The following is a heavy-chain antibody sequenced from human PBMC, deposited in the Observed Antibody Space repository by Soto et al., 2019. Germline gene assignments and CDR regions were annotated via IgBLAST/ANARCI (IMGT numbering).Heavy chain of an antibody. J-gene: IGHJ3*02. Sequence: QVQRVQSGAEVKKPGSSVKVSCKVSGGTFNIRWVRQAPGQGLEWMGGIIPVIDTANYARKFQGRVVISADRATNIVYMERMSLTLEDTAVYYCARGSGADAFDIWGQGTMVTVSS. D-gene: IGHD7-27*01. CDR1: GGTFN. V-gene: IGHV1-69*06. CDR3: ARGSGADAFDI. CDR2: IIPVIDTA.